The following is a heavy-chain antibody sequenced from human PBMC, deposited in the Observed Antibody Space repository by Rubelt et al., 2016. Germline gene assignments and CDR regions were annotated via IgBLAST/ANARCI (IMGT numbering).Heavy chain of an antibody. D-gene: IGHD1-7*01. J-gene: IGHJ4*02. CDR3: ARNPVYNWNYHTFFDY. CDR1: GGTFSSYA. CDR2: IIPILGIA. V-gene: IGHV1-69*04. Sequence: QVQLVQSGAEVKKPGSSVKVSCKASGGTFSSYAISWVRQAPGQGLEWMGRIIPILGIANYAQKFQGRVTITADESTSTAYMELSSLTSEDTAVYYCARNPVYNWNYHTFFDYWGQGTLVTVSS.